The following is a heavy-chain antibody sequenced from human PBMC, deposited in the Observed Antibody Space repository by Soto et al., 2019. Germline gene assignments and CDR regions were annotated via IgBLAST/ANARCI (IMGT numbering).Heavy chain of an antibody. Sequence: EVQLLESGGGLVQPGGSLRLSCVVSGFTFSSSGMSWVRQAPGKGLEWVSGISDSGSRTYYEDSVKGRFTISRDNSKNTLPLEMNTLRAEDTAVYYCAKDSGWLHHYWGQGTLVTVSS. V-gene: IGHV3-23*01. CDR1: GFTFSSSG. D-gene: IGHD5-12*01. CDR2: ISDSGSRT. CDR3: AKDSGWLHHY. J-gene: IGHJ4*02.